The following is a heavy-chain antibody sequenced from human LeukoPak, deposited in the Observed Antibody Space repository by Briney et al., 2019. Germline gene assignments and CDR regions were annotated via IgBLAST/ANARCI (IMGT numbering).Heavy chain of an antibody. V-gene: IGHV3-30*03. CDR2: ISYDGSNR. CDR3: ARDGTAVGINYDY. CDR1: GFTFSSYG. J-gene: IGHJ4*02. D-gene: IGHD6-13*01. Sequence: GGSLRLSCAASGFTFSSYGMHWVRQAPGKGLEWVAAISYDGSNRYYADSVKGRFTISRDTSKNTLYLQMNSLRAEDTAVYYCARDGTAVGINYDYWGQGTLVTVSS.